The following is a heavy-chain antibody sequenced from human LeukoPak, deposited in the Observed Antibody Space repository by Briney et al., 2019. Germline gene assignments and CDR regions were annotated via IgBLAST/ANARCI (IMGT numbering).Heavy chain of an antibody. CDR2: ISSSSSYI. D-gene: IGHD2-2*01. J-gene: IGHJ4*02. Sequence: TGGSLRLSCAASGFTFSSYGMNWVRQAPGKGLEWVSSISSSSSYIYYADSVKGRFTISRDNAKNSLYLQMNSLRAEDTAVYYCAKADINGPAPYWGQGTLVTVSS. CDR1: GFTFSSYG. V-gene: IGHV3-21*04. CDR3: AKADINGPAPY.